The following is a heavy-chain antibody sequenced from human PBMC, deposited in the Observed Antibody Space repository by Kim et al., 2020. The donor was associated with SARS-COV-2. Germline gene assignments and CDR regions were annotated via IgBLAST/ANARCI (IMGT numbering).Heavy chain of an antibody. V-gene: IGHV4-59*01. CDR2: IYYSGST. J-gene: IGHJ4*02. Sequence: SETLSLTCTVSGGSISSYYWSWIRQPPGKGLEWIGYIYYSGSTNYNPSLKSRVTISVDTSKNQFSLKLSSVTAADTAVYYCAREQIAVAGTAFDYWGQGTLVTVSS. CDR3: AREQIAVAGTAFDY. D-gene: IGHD6-19*01. CDR1: GGSISSYY.